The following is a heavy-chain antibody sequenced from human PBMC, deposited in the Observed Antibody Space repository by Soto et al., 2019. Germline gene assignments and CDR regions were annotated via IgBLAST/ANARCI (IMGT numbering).Heavy chain of an antibody. D-gene: IGHD6-13*01. J-gene: IGHJ4*02. CDR3: AKENGYSSSWFEFDY. V-gene: IGHV3-23*01. Sequence: EVQLLESGGGLVQPGGSLRISCAASGFTFSSYAMSWVRQAPGKGLEWVSAIRGSGGSTYYADSVKGRFTISRDTSKNTLYLQMNSLRAEDTAVYYCAKENGYSSSWFEFDYWGQGTLVTVSS. CDR2: IRGSGGST. CDR1: GFTFSSYA.